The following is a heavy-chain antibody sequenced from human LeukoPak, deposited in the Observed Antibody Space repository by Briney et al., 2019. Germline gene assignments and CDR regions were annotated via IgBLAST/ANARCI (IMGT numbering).Heavy chain of an antibody. D-gene: IGHD3-22*01. CDR3: ARKGVYYYDSSGPDY. CDR1: GFTFSSYAM. CDR2: IYHSGST. V-gene: IGHV4-4*02. Sequence: PGGSLRLSCAASGFTFSSYAMSWVRQPPGKGLEWIGEIYHSGSTNYNPSLKSRVTISVDKSKNQFSLKLSSVTAADTAVYYCARKGVYYYDSSGPDYWGQGTLVTVSS. J-gene: IGHJ4*02.